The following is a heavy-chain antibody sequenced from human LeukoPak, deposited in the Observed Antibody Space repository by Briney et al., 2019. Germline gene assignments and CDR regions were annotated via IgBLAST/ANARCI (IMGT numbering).Heavy chain of an antibody. V-gene: IGHV4-39*07. Sequence: SETLSLTCSVSGGSISSRPFSWGWIRQPPGKGLDWIGSIYYSGSTYYNPSLKSRVTISVDTSKNQFSLKLNSVTAADTAVYYCARVPPGFSDWYNTYFDCWGQGTLVTVSS. J-gene: IGHJ4*02. CDR2: IYYSGST. CDR1: GGSISSRPFS. CDR3: ARVPPGFSDWYNTYFDC. D-gene: IGHD6-19*01.